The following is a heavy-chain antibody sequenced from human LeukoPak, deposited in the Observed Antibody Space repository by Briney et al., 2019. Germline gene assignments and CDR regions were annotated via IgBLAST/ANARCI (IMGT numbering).Heavy chain of an antibody. CDR1: GYTFTSYD. D-gene: IGHD5-18*01. J-gene: IGHJ4*02. Sequence: GASVKVSCKASGYTFTSYDITWVRQATGQGLEWMGWMNPNSGNTGYAQKFQGRVTMTRNTSISTAYMELSSLRSEDTAVHYCARGPRGYSYQDYWGQGTLVTVSS. CDR3: ARGPRGYSYQDY. V-gene: IGHV1-8*01. CDR2: MNPNSGNT.